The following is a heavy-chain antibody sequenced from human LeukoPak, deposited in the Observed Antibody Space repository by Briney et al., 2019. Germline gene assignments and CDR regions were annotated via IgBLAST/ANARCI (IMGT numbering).Heavy chain of an antibody. D-gene: IGHD5-18*01. V-gene: IGHV1-18*04. CDR1: GYTFTSYG. Sequence: GASVKVSCKASGYTFTSYGISWVRQAPGQGLEWMGWISAYNGNTNYAPKLQGRVTMTTDTSTSTAYMELRSLRSDDTAVYYCARGQLWLLSPHFDYWGQGTLVTVSS. J-gene: IGHJ4*02. CDR3: ARGQLWLLSPHFDY. CDR2: ISAYNGNT.